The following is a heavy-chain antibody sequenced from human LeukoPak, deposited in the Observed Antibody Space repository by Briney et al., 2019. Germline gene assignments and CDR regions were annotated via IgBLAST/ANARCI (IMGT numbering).Heavy chain of an antibody. Sequence: ASVKVSCKASGYSFSSYYMHWVRQAPGQGLEWMGVINPSDGTTRYAQRFQRTVTMTRDTSTSTVYMDLSSLIYDDTAVYYCARGPTNTVTDYWGQGTRVTVSS. D-gene: IGHD4-17*01. CDR3: ARGPTNTVTDY. CDR2: INPSDGTT. J-gene: IGHJ4*02. V-gene: IGHV1-46*01. CDR1: GYSFSSYY.